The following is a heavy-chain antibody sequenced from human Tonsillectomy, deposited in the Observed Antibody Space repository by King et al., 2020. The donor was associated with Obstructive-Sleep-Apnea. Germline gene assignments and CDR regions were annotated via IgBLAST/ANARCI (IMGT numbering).Heavy chain of an antibody. CDR3: ARGSGAAAVNWFDP. CDR1: GGSFSDYY. CDR2: INHSGST. J-gene: IGHJ5*02. Sequence: VQLQQWGAGLLKPSETLSLTCAVFGGSFSDYYWSWIRQPPGKGMEWIGEINHSGSTNYNPSRKSRVTISVATSKNQFSLKLNSVTAADTAVYYCARGSGAAAVNWFDPWGQGTLVTVSS. D-gene: IGHD6-13*01. V-gene: IGHV4-34*01.